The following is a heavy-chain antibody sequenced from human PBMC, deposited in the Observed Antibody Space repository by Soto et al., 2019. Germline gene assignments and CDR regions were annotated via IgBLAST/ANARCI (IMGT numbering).Heavy chain of an antibody. CDR1: GFTVSSNY. D-gene: IGHD6-19*01. V-gene: IGHV3-66*01. J-gene: IGHJ4*02. Sequence: PGGSLRLSCAASGFTVSSNYMSWVRQAPGKGLEWISIIYSAGNTYYADSVKGRFTISRDNSKNTLYLQMNSLGAEDTAVYYCARDFVVGGWGIFDYWGQGILVTVSS. CDR2: IYSAGNT. CDR3: ARDFVVGGWGIFDY.